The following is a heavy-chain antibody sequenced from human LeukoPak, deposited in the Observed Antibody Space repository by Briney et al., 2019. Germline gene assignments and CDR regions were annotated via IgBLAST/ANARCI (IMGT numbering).Heavy chain of an antibody. Sequence: ASVKVSCKASGYTLNVYYMHWVRQAPGQGLEWMGWINPNSGGTNYAQKFQGRVTMTRDTSISTAYMELSRLRSDDTAVYYCARDCSYDFWSGCNWFDPWGQGTLVTVSS. D-gene: IGHD3-3*01. J-gene: IGHJ5*02. CDR3: ARDCSYDFWSGCNWFDP. V-gene: IGHV1-2*02. CDR2: INPNSGGT. CDR1: GYTLNVYY.